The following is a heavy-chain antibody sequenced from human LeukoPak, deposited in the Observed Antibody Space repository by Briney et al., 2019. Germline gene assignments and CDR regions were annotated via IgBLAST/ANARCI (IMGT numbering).Heavy chain of an antibody. Sequence: GGSLRLSCAASGFTFSTYAMSWARQAPGKGLEWVSGISGSGGSTYYADSVKGRFTISRDNSKNTLHLQMNSLRAEDTAVYFCAKGRGIDYWGQGTLVTVSS. J-gene: IGHJ4*02. CDR1: GFTFSTYA. CDR2: ISGSGGST. V-gene: IGHV3-23*01. CDR3: AKGRGIDY.